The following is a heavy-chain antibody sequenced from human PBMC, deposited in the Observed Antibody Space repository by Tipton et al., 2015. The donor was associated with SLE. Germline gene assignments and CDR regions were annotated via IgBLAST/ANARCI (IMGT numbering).Heavy chain of an antibody. Sequence: TLSLTCTVSGDSITSGGFYWSWIRQRPGKGLEGIGYIYSTGTSSYNPSLKSRLALFVDTSKNQFSLKLRSVTAADTAVYYCARGGYDFWSGPGNYWGQGTLVTVSS. CDR1: GDSITSGGFY. CDR2: IYSTGTS. V-gene: IGHV4-31*03. D-gene: IGHD3-3*01. CDR3: ARGGYDFWSGPGNY. J-gene: IGHJ4*02.